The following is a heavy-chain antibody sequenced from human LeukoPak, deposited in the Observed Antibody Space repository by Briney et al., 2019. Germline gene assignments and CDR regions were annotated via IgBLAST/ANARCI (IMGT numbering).Heavy chain of an antibody. CDR3: GKGSLAVAATPLDF. CDR2: ISSRSTTI. Sequence: KTGGSLRLSCTASGFDFSNSFMSWVRQAPGKGLEWISYISSRSTTIYYADSVKGRFTISRDNGKNTVYLQMNNLRVDDTAVFYCGKGSLAVAATPLDFWGQGTLVTVSS. D-gene: IGHD6-19*01. V-gene: IGHV3-11*01. J-gene: IGHJ4*02. CDR1: GFDFSNSF.